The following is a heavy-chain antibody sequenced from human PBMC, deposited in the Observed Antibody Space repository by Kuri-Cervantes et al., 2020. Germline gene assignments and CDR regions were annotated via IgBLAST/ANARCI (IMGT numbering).Heavy chain of an antibody. V-gene: IGHV4-4*02. Sequence: GSLRLSCAVSGGSISSSNWWSWVRQPPGKGLEWIGEIYHSGSTNYNPSLMSRVTISVDTSKNQFSLKLSSVTAADTAVYYCARGPRWVRSRYNWFDPWGQGTLVTVSS. CDR2: IYHSGST. CDR3: ARGPRWVRSRYNWFDP. J-gene: IGHJ5*02. CDR1: GGSISSSNW. D-gene: IGHD1-26*01.